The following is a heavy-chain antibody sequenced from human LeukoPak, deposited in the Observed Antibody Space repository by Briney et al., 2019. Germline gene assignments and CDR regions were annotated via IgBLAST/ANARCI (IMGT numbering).Heavy chain of an antibody. V-gene: IGHV1-18*01. J-gene: IGHJ4*02. CDR2: ICAYNGNT. CDR3: ARDDTYSSSSCDY. CDR1: GYTFTSYG. D-gene: IGHD6-6*01. Sequence: PQGSVKVSCKASGYTFTSYGISWVRQAPGQGLEWMGWICAYNGNTNYAQKLQGRVTMSTDTSTSTAYMELRSLRSDDTAVYYCARDDTYSSSSCDYWGQGTLVTVSS.